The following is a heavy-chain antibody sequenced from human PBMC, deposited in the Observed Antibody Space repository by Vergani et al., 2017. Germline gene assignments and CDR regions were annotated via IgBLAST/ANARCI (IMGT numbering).Heavy chain of an antibody. J-gene: IGHJ6*03. CDR2: ISGSGGST. D-gene: IGHD3-3*01. V-gene: IGHV3-23*01. Sequence: EVQLLESGGGLVQPGGSLRLSCAASGFTFSSYAMSWVRQAPGKGLEWVSAISGSGGSTYYADSVKGRFTISRDNSKNTLYLQMNSLRAEDTAVYYCAKADYGFWSGYASNYYYYMDVWGKGTTVTVSS. CDR3: AKADYGFWSGYASNYYYYMDV. CDR1: GFTFSSYA.